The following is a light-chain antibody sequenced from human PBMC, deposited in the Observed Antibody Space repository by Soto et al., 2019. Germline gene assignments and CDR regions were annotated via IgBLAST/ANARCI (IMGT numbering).Light chain of an antibody. J-gene: IGKJ1*01. CDR3: QQYSDSSGA. Sequence: DIQMTQSPSTLSGSVGDRVTITCRASQTISSWLAWYQQKPGKAPKLLIYKASTLKSGVPSRVSGSGSGTDFTLTISSLQPDDFATYYCQQYSDSSGAFGQGTKVDIK. CDR1: QTISSW. CDR2: KAS. V-gene: IGKV1-5*03.